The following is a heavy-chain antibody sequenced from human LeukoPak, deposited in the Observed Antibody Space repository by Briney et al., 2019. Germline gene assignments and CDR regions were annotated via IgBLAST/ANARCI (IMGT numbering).Heavy chain of an antibody. CDR3: ARPYSSSWYAIDY. J-gene: IGHJ4*02. CDR1: GFTFSSYA. V-gene: IGHV3-23*01. D-gene: IGHD6-13*01. CDR2: INDSGRGT. Sequence: PGGSLRLSCAASGFTFSSYAMSWVRQAPGKGLEWVSTINDSGRGTYYADSVKGRFTISRDNSKNTLYLQMNSLRAEDTAVYYCARPYSSSWYAIDYWGQGALVTVSS.